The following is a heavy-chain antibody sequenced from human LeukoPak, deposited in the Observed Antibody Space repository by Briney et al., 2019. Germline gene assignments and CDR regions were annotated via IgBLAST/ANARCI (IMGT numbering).Heavy chain of an antibody. D-gene: IGHD6-6*01. V-gene: IGHV4-31*03. CDR2: IYYSGST. J-gene: IGHJ5*02. Sequence: SETLSLTCTVSGGSSSSSSYYWGWIRQPPGKGLEWIGYIYYSGSTYYNPSLKSRVTISVDTSKNQFSLKLSSVTAADTAVYYCASEYSSSNWFDPWGQGTLVTVSS. CDR3: ASEYSSSNWFDP. CDR1: GGSSSSSSYY.